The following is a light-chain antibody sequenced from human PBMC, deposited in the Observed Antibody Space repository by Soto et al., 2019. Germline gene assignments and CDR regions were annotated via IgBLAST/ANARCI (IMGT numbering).Light chain of an antibody. CDR2: WAS. Sequence: DIVMTQSPDSLAVSLGERATINCKSSQSVLYSSNNKNYLAWYQQKPGQPPKLLIYWASTRESGVPDRFSGSGSGTDVTLTISSLQAEDVAVYYSQQYYSTPRTFGQGTKVEIK. CDR3: QQYYSTPRT. CDR1: QSVLYSSNNKNY. V-gene: IGKV4-1*01. J-gene: IGKJ1*01.